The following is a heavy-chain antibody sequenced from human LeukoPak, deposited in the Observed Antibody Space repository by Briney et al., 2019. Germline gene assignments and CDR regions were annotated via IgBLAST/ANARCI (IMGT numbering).Heavy chain of an antibody. CDR1: GFTFEDYG. V-gene: IGHV3-9*01. J-gene: IGHJ3*02. CDR2: ISWHSNKI. CDR3: AKGRGLRFYDWLLKKDAFDI. D-gene: IGHD3-3*01. Sequence: GRSLRLSCAASGFTFEDYGMHWVRQVPGKGLELVSSISWHSNKIAYAESVKGRFNISRDNAKNSLSLQMNSLRPEDTALYYCAKGRGLRFYDWLLKKDAFDIWGQGTMVTVSP.